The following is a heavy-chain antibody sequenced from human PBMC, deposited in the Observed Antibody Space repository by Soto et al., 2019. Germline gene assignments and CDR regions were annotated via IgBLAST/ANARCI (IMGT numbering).Heavy chain of an antibody. Sequence: QITLKESGPTLVKPTQTLTLTCTFSGFSLSTSGVGVGWIRQPPGKALEWLALIYWDDDKRYSPSLKSRLTITKDTSKNQVVLTMTNMDPVDTATDYGDHCGYSSSSPLGMDVCGQGTTVTVSS. V-gene: IGHV2-5*02. CDR3: DHCGYSSSSPLGMDV. CDR2: IYWDDDK. CDR1: GFSLSTSGVG. J-gene: IGHJ6*02. D-gene: IGHD6-6*01.